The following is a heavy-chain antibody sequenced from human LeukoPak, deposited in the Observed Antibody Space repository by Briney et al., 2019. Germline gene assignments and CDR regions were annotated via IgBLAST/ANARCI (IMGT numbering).Heavy chain of an antibody. Sequence: SVKVSCKASGGTFSSYTISWVRQAPGQGLEWMGRIIPILGIANYAQKFQGRVTITADKSTSTAYMELSSLRSEDTAVYYCAGGGSDDFWSGYYTRGALGYWGQGTLVTVSS. CDR1: GGTFSSYT. D-gene: IGHD3-3*01. V-gene: IGHV1-69*02. CDR3: AGGGSDDFWSGYYTRGALGY. J-gene: IGHJ4*02. CDR2: IIPILGIA.